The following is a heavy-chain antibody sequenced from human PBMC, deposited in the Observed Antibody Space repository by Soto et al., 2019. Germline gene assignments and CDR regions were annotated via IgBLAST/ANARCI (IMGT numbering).Heavy chain of an antibody. CDR2: ISYDGSNK. J-gene: IGHJ4*02. CDR1: GFTFSSYA. V-gene: IGHV3-30-3*01. D-gene: IGHD3-22*01. Sequence: QVQLVESGGGVVQPGRSLRLSCAASGFTFSSYAMHWVRQAPGKGLEWVAVISYDGSNKYYADSVKGRFTISRDNSKNTLYLPVNSLRAEETPVYYCARDYYDSSGDPDYWGQGTLVTVSS. CDR3: ARDYYDSSGDPDY.